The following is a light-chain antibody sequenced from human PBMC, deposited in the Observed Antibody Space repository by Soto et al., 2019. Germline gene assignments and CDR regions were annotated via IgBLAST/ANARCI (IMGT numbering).Light chain of an antibody. CDR3: QQFGSSSWT. Sequence: ESVLTQSPGTLSLSPGEKATLSCRASQSVSSSYLAWYQQKPGQAPRLLIYGASSRATGIPDRFSGNESGTDFTHTCSRLEAEDFAVYYCQQFGSSSWTFGQGTKVEIK. J-gene: IGKJ1*01. CDR1: QSVSSSY. CDR2: GAS. V-gene: IGKV3-20*01.